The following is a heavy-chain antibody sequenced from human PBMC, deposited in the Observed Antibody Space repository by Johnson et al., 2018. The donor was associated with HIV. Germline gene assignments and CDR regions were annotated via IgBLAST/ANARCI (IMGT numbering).Heavy chain of an antibody. J-gene: IGHJ3*02. CDR2: ISYDGSNK. CDR1: GFTFSSYA. V-gene: IGHV3-30-3*01. CDR3: ARAQFAVDDAFDI. D-gene: IGHD6-19*01. Sequence: QVQLVESGGGVVQPGRSLRLSCAASGFTFSSYAMHWVRQAPGKGLEWVAVISYDGSNKYYADSVKGRFTISRDNSKNTLYLQMNSLRAGDTAVYYCARAQFAVDDAFDIWGQGTMVTVSS.